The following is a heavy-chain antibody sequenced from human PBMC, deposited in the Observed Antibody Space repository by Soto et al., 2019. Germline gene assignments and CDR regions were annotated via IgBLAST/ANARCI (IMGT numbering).Heavy chain of an antibody. D-gene: IGHD2-2*01. J-gene: IGHJ5*02. CDR1: GYSFTSYW. CDR2: IYPGDSDT. Sequence: PGESLEISCQGSGYSFTSYWIGCVRQMPGKGLEWMGIIYPGDSDTRYSPSFQGQVTISADKSISTAYLQWSSLKASDTAMYYCATSHCSSTSCFNWLELWGKGMLVTVSS. CDR3: ATSHCSSTSCFNWLEL. V-gene: IGHV5-51*01.